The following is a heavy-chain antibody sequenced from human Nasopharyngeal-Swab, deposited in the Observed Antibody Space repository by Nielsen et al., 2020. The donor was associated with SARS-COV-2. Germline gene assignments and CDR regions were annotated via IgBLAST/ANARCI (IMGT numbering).Heavy chain of an antibody. CDR1: GYSFTSYW. CDR2: IDPSDSYT. CDR3: ARDEGVYSSSSRGAFDI. J-gene: IGHJ3*02. V-gene: IGHV5-10-1*01. D-gene: IGHD6-6*01. Sequence: EESLKISCKGSGYSFTSYWISWVRQMPGKGLEWMGRIDPSDSYTNYSPSFQGHVTISADKSISTAYLQWSSLKASDTAMYYCARDEGVYSSSSRGAFDIWGQGTMVTVSS.